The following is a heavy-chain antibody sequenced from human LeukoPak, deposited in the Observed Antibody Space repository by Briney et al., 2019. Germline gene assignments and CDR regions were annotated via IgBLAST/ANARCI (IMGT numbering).Heavy chain of an antibody. D-gene: IGHD3-10*01. CDR1: GYTFTGYY. Sequence: VSVKVSCKASGYTFTGYYMHWVRQAPGQGLEWMGRINPNSGCTNYAQKFQARVTMTRDPSISTAYMELSGVSSDGPAVYCCARAILYYGSGIPRAYYFDYWGQGTLVTVSS. CDR2: INPNSGCT. CDR3: ARAILYYGSGIPRAYYFDY. J-gene: IGHJ4*02. V-gene: IGHV1-2*06.